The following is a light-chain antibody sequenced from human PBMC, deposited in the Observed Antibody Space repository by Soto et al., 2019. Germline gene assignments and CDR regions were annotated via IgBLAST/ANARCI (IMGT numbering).Light chain of an antibody. V-gene: IGLV1-44*01. CDR3: EAWDDSLSGLYV. Sequence: QSVLTQPPSASLTPGQRVTISCSGSSSNVGTYTVNWYQQFPGTAPKLSIYNNDQRPSGVPDRFSGFKYGTAASLAISGLQSEDEAEYYCEAWDDSLSGLYVFGPGTKVTVL. CDR2: NND. CDR1: SSNVGTYT. J-gene: IGLJ1*01.